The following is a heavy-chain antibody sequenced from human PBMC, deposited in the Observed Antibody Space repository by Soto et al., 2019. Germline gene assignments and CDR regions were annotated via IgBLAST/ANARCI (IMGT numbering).Heavy chain of an antibody. CDR2: ISGSGGSK. D-gene: IGHD7-27*01. Sequence: PGGSLRLSCAASGFTFSSYAMSWVRQSPGKGLEWVSVISGSGGSKYYADSVKGRFTISRDNSRNTVYLQMNSLRAEDTAVYYCAKDYRGSSIAPGEKGYFDHWGQGTLVTVSS. CDR1: GFTFSSYA. J-gene: IGHJ4*02. V-gene: IGHV3-23*01. CDR3: AKDYRGSSIAPGEKGYFDH.